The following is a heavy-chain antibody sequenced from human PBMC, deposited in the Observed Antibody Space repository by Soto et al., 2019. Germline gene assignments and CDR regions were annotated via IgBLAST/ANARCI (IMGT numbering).Heavy chain of an antibody. CDR2: IVVGSGNT. J-gene: IGHJ6*02. CDR1: GFTFTSSA. D-gene: IGHD5-18*01. Sequence: SVKVSCKASGFTFTSSAVQWVRQARGQRLEWIGWIVVGSGNTNYAQKFQERVTITRDMSTSTAYMELSSLRSEDTAVYYCAADLYTDTAMVYYYCYGMDVWGQGTTVTVSS. V-gene: IGHV1-58*01. CDR3: AADLYTDTAMVYYYCYGMDV.